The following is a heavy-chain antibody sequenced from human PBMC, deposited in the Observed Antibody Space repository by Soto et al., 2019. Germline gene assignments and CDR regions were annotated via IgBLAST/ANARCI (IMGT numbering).Heavy chain of an antibody. D-gene: IGHD5-18*01. CDR2: IYHSGST. Sequence: SETLSLTCVVSGYSISSGYYCGWIRQPPGKGLEWIGNIYHSGSTYYNPSLKSRVTISVDTSKNQFSLKLLSVTAADTALYYCARAKADTTLVVNPTYYFDYWGQGTLVTVSS. CDR3: ARAKADTTLVVNPTYYFDY. V-gene: IGHV4-38-2*01. J-gene: IGHJ4*02. CDR1: GYSISSGYY.